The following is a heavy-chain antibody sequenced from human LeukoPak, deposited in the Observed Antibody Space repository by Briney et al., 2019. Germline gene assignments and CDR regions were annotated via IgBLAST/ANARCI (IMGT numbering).Heavy chain of an antibody. CDR3: ARLAVVELPAARSNYFDY. CDR2: IYTSGST. D-gene: IGHD2-2*01. V-gene: IGHV4-4*07. J-gene: IGHJ4*02. Sequence: SETLSLTCTVSGGSISSYYWSWIRQPAGKGLEWIGRIYTSGSTNYSPSLKRRVTISVDTSKNQFSLKLNSVTAADTAMYYCARLAVVELPAARSNYFDYWGQGTLVTVSS. CDR1: GGSISSYY.